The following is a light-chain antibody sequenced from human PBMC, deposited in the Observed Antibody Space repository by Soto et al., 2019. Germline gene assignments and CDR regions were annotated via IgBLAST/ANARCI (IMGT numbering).Light chain of an antibody. CDR2: DTS. CDR1: QSVSRF. J-gene: IGKJ2*02. V-gene: IGKV3-15*01. Sequence: EIVMTQSPATLSVSPGERVTLSCRASQSVSRFLAWYQQRPGQAPRLLIYDTSTRATGVPARFSGSGAGTEFSLTISSLQSEDFAVYYCQLYDNWRPCTFGQGTKLEVK. CDR3: QLYDNWRPCT.